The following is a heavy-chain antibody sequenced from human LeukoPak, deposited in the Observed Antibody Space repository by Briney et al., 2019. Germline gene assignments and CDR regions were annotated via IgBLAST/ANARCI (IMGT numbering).Heavy chain of an antibody. J-gene: IGHJ4*02. CDR3: ARDSPGTTASDY. Sequence: GGSPVLSCAASGFTFDTYRMNWVRQAPGKGLEWVSSISASGSYIYYADSLKGRFTISRDNTKNSLFLQMNSLRAEDTAVYYCARDSPGTTASDYWGQGTLVTVSS. V-gene: IGHV3-21*01. D-gene: IGHD1-1*01. CDR1: GFTFDTYR. CDR2: ISASGSYI.